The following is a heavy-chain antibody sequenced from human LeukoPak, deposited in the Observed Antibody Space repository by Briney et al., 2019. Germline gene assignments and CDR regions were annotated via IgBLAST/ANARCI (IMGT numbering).Heavy chain of an antibody. Sequence: GESLKISCKGSGDIIPNYWIGWVRQLPGKSLEWMRIIYPGDSHTRYSPSFQDQVTISVDKSISTSYLQWSSLKASDTAMYYCARGPYAYTSSATLGSYNWFDPWGQGSLVTVSS. V-gene: IGHV5-51*01. CDR1: GDIIPNYW. CDR3: ARGPYAYTSSATLGSYNWFDP. J-gene: IGHJ5*02. CDR2: IYPGDSHT. D-gene: IGHD2-2*02.